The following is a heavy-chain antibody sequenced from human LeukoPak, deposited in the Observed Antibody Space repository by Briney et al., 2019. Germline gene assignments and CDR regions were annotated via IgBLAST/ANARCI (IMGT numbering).Heavy chain of an antibody. V-gene: IGHV1-2*02. J-gene: IGHJ4*02. CDR2: INPNSGGT. D-gene: IGHD1-26*01. CDR1: GYTFTGYY. Sequence: ASVKVSCKASGYTFTGYYMHWVRQAPGQGLEWMGWINPNSGGTNYAQKFQGRVTMTRDTSISTAYMELSRLRSDDTAVYYCARDHSGSSHENDYWGRGTLVTVSS. CDR3: ARDHSGSSHENDY.